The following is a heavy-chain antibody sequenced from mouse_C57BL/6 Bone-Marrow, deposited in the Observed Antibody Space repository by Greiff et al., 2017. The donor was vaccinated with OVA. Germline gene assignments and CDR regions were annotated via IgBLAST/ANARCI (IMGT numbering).Heavy chain of an antibody. V-gene: IGHV1-81*01. CDR2: IYPRSGNT. CDR3: ARGIYGNYYAMDY. Sequence: QVQLKESGAELARPGASVKLSCKASGYTFTSYGISWVKQRTGPGLEWIGEIYPRSGNTYYNEKFKGKATLTADKSSSTAYMELRSLTSEDSAVYFCARGIYGNYYAMDYWGQGTSVTVSS. D-gene: IGHD2-1*01. J-gene: IGHJ4*01. CDR1: GYTFTSYG.